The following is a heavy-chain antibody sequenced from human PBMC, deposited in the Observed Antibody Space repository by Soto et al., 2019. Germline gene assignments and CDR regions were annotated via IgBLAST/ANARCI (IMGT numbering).Heavy chain of an antibody. D-gene: IGHD4-17*01. CDR2: IKQDGSDK. J-gene: IGHJ4*02. CDR1: GFTFNSYG. V-gene: IGHV3-7*01. CDR3: ARNRDYAFDY. Sequence: GGSLRLSCEGSGFTFNSYGMHWVRQAPGKGLEWVAIIKQDGSDKYYVDSVKGRFTISRDNAKNSLYLQMNSLRTEDAAVYYCARNRDYAFDYWGRGTLVTVSS.